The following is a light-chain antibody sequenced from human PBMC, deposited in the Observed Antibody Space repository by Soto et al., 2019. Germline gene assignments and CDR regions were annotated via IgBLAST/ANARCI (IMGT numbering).Light chain of an antibody. V-gene: IGKV3-15*01. CDR2: GAS. Sequence: EIVMTQSPVTLSVSPGERATLSCRASQSISSNLAWHQQKPGQAPRLLIHGASTRATGIPARFSGSGSGTDFTLTISSLQSEDFAVYYCQQYSDWPPLTFGGGTKVEIK. CDR1: QSISSN. CDR3: QQYSDWPPLT. J-gene: IGKJ4*01.